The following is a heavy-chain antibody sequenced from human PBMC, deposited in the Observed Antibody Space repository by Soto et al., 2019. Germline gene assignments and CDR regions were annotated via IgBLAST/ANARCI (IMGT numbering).Heavy chain of an antibody. V-gene: IGHV3-11*01. J-gene: IGHJ4*02. D-gene: IGHD2-8*01. CDR3: ARNNEHFDY. Sequence: QIHLVESGGGLVKLGGSLRLSCAASGFTLSDFYMSWIRQAPGKGLEWVSYISSSGRTIFYADSVRGRFTISRDNAENSLYLQMNSLRAEDTALYYCARNNEHFDYWGQGTLVTVSS. CDR1: GFTLSDFY. CDR2: ISSSGRTI.